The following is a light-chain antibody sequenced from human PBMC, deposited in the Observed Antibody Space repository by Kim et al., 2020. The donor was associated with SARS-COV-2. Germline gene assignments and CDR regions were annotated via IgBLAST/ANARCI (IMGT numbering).Light chain of an antibody. J-gene: IGKJ5*01. Sequence: DVQMIQSPSSLSASVGDRVTISCRASQNVSTYVHWYQQKPGQSPKLLICGSSNLHSQVPSRFSGGGSETDFTLTITNLQREDFATYVWQQRYKSPPITCGQGTRLEIK. CDR1: QNVSTY. CDR2: GSS. CDR3: QQRYKSPPIT. V-gene: IGKV1-39*01.